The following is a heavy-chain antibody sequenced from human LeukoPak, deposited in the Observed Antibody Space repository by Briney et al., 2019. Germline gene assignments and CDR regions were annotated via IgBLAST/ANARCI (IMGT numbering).Heavy chain of an antibody. CDR1: GFTFSSYA. J-gene: IGHJ4*01. D-gene: IGHD2-21*02. CDR2: ITTSTSGT. Sequence: PGGSLRLSCAASGFTFSSYAMSWIRQAPGKGLEWVSYITTSTSGTNYADSVKGRFTISRDNAKNSLYLQMNSLRAEDTAVYYCARNPYCGGDCYYYFDQWGHGTLVTVSS. CDR3: ARNPYCGGDCYYYFDQ. V-gene: IGHV3-48*01.